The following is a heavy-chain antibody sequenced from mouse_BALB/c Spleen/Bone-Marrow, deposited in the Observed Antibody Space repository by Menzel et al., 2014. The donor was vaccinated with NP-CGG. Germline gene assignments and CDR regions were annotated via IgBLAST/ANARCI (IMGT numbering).Heavy chain of an antibody. CDR3: ARLLGKYDGYAMDY. CDR2: ISWYNGAT. Sequence: LVKTGASVKISCKASGYSFTGYYMHWVKQRHGKSLEWIGYISWYNGATNYNQKFKGKATFTVDTSSSTAYMQFNILISKVSADYSAARLLGKYDGYAMDYWGQGTSVTVSS. J-gene: IGHJ4*01. V-gene: IGHV1S34*01. CDR1: GYSFTGYY. D-gene: IGHD2-1*01.